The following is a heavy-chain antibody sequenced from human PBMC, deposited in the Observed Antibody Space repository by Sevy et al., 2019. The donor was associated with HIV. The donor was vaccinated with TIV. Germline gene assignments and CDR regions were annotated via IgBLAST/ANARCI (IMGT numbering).Heavy chain of an antibody. J-gene: IGHJ4*02. CDR2: ITSSGSNI. Sequence: GGSLRLSCAASGFSFSSYEMNWVRQAPGKGLEWVSSITSSGSNIYYSDSVKGRFTSSRDNTKNSLYLQMNSLRAEDTALYYCTRDLPPSATIVPHFDYWGQGTLVTVSS. V-gene: IGHV3-48*03. CDR1: GFSFSSYE. D-gene: IGHD2-21*01. CDR3: TRDLPPSATIVPHFDY.